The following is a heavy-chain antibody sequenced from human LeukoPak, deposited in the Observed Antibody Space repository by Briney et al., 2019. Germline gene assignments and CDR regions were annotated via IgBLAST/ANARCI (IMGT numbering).Heavy chain of an antibody. CDR2: ISGDSTDI. CDR3: VRRGYYDSSGYDY. Sequence: GGSLRLSCAASGFTFSSYGMSWVRQAPAKGLEWVSSISGDSTDIYYADSVRGRFTISRDNAKNSLYLQINSLRAEDMAIYYCVRRGYYDSSGYDYWGQGTLVTVSS. V-gene: IGHV3-21*01. CDR1: GFTFSSYG. D-gene: IGHD3-22*01. J-gene: IGHJ4*02.